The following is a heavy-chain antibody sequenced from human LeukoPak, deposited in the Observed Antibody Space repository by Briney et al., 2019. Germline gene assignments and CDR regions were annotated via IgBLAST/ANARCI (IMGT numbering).Heavy chain of an antibody. D-gene: IGHD3-22*01. CDR3: ARGPGSSGGAYVGDY. J-gene: IGHJ4*01. CDR1: GFTFNTHW. CDR2: ADGGGSST. V-gene: IGHV3-74*01. Sequence: PGGSLRLSCAASGFTFNTHWMHWVRQVPGRGPVWVSRADGGGSSTSYADSVKGRFSISRDSAKSTLYLQMNGLRAEDTAVYYCARGPGSSGGAYVGDYWGHGTLVTVSS.